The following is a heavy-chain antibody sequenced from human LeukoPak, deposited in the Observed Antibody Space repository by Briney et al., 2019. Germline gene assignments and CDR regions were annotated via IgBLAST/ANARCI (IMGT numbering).Heavy chain of an antibody. CDR1: GFTFSSYE. Sequence: GGSLRLSCAASGFTFSSYEMNWVRQAPGKGLEWVSYISSSGSTIYYADSVKGRFTISRDNAKNSLYLQMNSLRAEDTAVYYCARAAAVGAEYYFDYWGQETLVTVSS. J-gene: IGHJ4*02. CDR3: ARAAAVGAEYYFDY. V-gene: IGHV3-48*03. CDR2: ISSSGSTI. D-gene: IGHD1-26*01.